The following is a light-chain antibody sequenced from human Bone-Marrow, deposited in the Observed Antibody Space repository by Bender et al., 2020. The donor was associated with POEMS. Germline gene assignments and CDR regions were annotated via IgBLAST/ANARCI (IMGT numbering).Light chain of an antibody. V-gene: IGLV3-25*03. J-gene: IGLJ3*02. CDR3: QSADISGSYWV. Sequence: SYELTQSPAVSVSPGQTARITCSGDALPQQYGYWYQQKPGQAPVLLIYKDNQRPSGIPERFSGSSSGTTVTLIISGVQAGDEADYYCQSADISGSYWVFGGGSKRTGL. CDR2: KDN. CDR1: ALPQQY.